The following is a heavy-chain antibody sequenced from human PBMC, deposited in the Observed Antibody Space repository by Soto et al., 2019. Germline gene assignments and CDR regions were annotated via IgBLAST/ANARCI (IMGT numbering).Heavy chain of an antibody. Sequence: QVQLVQSGAEVKKPGASVEVSCKASGYTFTTYYIHWVRHAPGQGLEWMGAINPGGVSTKYAQKFQDRVSMTSDTSTSTVYMDLSSLRSEDTAVYFCARGGNGDNVGYWYFHLWGRGTLVTVSP. CDR2: INPGGVST. CDR1: GYTFTTYY. D-gene: IGHD4-17*01. CDR3: ARGGNGDNVGYWYFHL. V-gene: IGHV1-46*01. J-gene: IGHJ2*01.